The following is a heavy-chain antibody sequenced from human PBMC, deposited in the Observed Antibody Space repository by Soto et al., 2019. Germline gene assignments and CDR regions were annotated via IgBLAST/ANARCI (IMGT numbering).Heavy chain of an antibody. CDR1: GGSFSGYY. CDR2: INHSGNT. V-gene: IGHV4-34*01. D-gene: IGHD6-13*01. J-gene: IGHJ4*02. CDR3: GRHHFLGRTIAGAAEF. Sequence: SETLSLTCAVYGGSFSGYYWSWIRQPPGKGLEWIGAINHSGNTNYNPSLKSRVTISVDTSKNQLFLNLSSVTAADTAMYYCGRHHFLGRTIAGAAEFWGQGTLVTVS.